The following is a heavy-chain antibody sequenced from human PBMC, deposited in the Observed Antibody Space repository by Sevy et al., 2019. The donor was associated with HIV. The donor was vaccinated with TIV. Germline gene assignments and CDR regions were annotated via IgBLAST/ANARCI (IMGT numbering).Heavy chain of an antibody. V-gene: IGHV3-53*01. CDR2: IYSGGST. CDR3: ARARTVTTGFVSRPDAFDI. J-gene: IGHJ3*02. Sequence: GGSLRLSCAASGFTVSSNYMSWVRQAPGKGLEWVSVIYSGGSTYYADSVKGRFTISRDNSKNTLHLQMNSLRAEDTAVYYCARARTVTTGFVSRPDAFDIWGQGTMVTVSS. CDR1: GFTVSSNY. D-gene: IGHD4-17*01.